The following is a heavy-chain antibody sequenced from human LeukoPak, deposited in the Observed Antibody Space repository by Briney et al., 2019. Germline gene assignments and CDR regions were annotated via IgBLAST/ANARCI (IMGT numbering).Heavy chain of an antibody. Sequence: PSETLSLTCTVSGGSINSYYWSWIRQPPGKGLEWIGYIYYSGSTNYNPSLKSRVTISVDTSKNQFSLKLSSVTAADTAVYYCARRGSGSYLPYYYGMDVWGQGTTVTVSS. D-gene: IGHD3-10*01. CDR2: IYYSGST. V-gene: IGHV4-59*01. CDR1: GGSINSYY. J-gene: IGHJ6*02. CDR3: ARRGSGSYLPYYYGMDV.